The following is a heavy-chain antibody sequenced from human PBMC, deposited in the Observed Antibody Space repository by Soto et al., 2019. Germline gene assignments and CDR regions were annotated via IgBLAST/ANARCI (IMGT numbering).Heavy chain of an antibody. CDR3: VKQEHGLDGVAFDY. V-gene: IGHV3-64D*06. CDR2: VSTSGRST. J-gene: IGHJ4*02. Sequence: GGSLRLSCSASGFIFSESTIYWVRQVPGKGLEAISAVSTSGRSTYYADSVKDRFTISRDNSKNTLFLQMGSLRPEDTAIYYCVKQEHGLDGVAFDYWGQGTQVTVSS. CDR1: GFIFSEST. D-gene: IGHD2-15*01.